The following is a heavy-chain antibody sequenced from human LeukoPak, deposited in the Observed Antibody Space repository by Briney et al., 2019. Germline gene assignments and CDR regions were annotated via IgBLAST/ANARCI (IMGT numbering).Heavy chain of an antibody. CDR3: AKDFVVLTAAPGYFDY. CDR1: GFTFSSYA. V-gene: IGHV3-23*01. CDR2: ISGSGGST. J-gene: IGHJ4*02. D-gene: IGHD2-15*01. Sequence: PGGSLRLSCAASGFTFSSYAMSWVRQAPGKGLEWVSAISGSGGSTYYADSVKGRFTISRDNSKNTLYLQMNSLRAEDTAVYYCAKDFVVLTAAPGYFDYWGQGTLVTVSS.